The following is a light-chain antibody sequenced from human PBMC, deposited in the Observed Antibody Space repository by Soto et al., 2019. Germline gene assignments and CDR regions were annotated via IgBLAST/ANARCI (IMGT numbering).Light chain of an antibody. V-gene: IGKV1-8*01. J-gene: IGKJ1*01. CDR2: AAS. CDR1: QGIRRY. CDR3: QQYDSVRT. Sequence: ASRMTQSPSSLSASTGDRVTITCRASQGIRRYLAWYQQKPGKATKLLIYAASTLQGGVPSRFSGSGSGTDFTLTISCLQSEDFATYCCQQYDSVRTFGQGIEVEIK.